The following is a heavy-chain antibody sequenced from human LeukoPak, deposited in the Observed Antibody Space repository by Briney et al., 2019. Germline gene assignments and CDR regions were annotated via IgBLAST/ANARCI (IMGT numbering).Heavy chain of an antibody. J-gene: IGHJ4*02. CDR2: IYASGSI. Sequence: PSETLSLTCTVSGDSISSGSYYWNWIRQPAGKGLEWVGRIYASGSINYNPSLKSRVNISVDTAKNQFSLKLSSVTAADTAVYYCARVSWPPGSSWYYFDYWGQGTLVIVSS. CDR1: GDSISSGSYY. CDR3: ARVSWPPGSSWYYFDY. V-gene: IGHV4-61*02. D-gene: IGHD3-10*01.